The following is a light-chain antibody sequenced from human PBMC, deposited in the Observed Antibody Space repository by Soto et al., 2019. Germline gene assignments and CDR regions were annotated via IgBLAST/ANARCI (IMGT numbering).Light chain of an antibody. V-gene: IGKV3-20*01. Sequence: EIELTQSPGTLSLSPGETATLSCRASQTVNSDYLAWFQQRPGQAPRLLIFATSRRATDIPDRFSGSGSGTDFTLAIRRLEPEDFAVYYCHQFGYSPRTFGQGTKVE. CDR2: ATS. CDR1: QTVNSDY. J-gene: IGKJ1*01. CDR3: HQFGYSPRT.